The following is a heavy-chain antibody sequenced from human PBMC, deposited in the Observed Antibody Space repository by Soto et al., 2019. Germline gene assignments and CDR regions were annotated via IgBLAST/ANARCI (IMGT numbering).Heavy chain of an antibody. V-gene: IGHV4-59*01. CDR1: GGSISSYY. Sequence: SETLSLTCTVSGGSISSYYWSWIRQPPGKGLEWIGYIYYSGSTNYNSSLKSRVTISVDTSKNQFSLKLSSVTAADTAVYYCARQIDPRYSSGWYYFDYWGQGTLVTVSS. CDR2: IYYSGST. CDR3: ARQIDPRYSSGWYYFDY. J-gene: IGHJ4*02. D-gene: IGHD6-19*01.